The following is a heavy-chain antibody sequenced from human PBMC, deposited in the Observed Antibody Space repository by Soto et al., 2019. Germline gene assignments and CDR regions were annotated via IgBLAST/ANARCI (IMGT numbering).Heavy chain of an antibody. D-gene: IGHD3-22*01. V-gene: IGHV1-69*13. CDR2: IIPIFGTA. J-gene: IGHJ6*02. Sequence: GASVKVSCKASGGTFSSYAISWVRQAPGQGLEWMGGIIPIFGTANYAQKFQGRVTITADESTSTAYMELSSLRSEDTAVYYCARGEGVVTLDYYYYYGMDVWGQGTTVTVSS. CDR1: GGTFSSYA. CDR3: ARGEGVVTLDYYYYYGMDV.